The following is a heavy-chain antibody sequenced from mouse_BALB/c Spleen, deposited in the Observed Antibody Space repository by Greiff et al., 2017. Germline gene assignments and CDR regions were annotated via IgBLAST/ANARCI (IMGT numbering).Heavy chain of an antibody. CDR1: GYAFTNYL. V-gene: IGHV1-54*01. Sequence: QVHVKQSGAELVRPGTSVKVSCKASGYAFTNYLIEWVKQRPGQGLEWIGVINPGSGGTNYNEKFKGKATLTADKSSSTAYMQLSSLTSDDSAVYFCAREGYDEGAWFAYWGQGTLVTVSA. CDR2: INPGSGGT. CDR3: AREGYDEGAWFAY. D-gene: IGHD2-2*01. J-gene: IGHJ3*01.